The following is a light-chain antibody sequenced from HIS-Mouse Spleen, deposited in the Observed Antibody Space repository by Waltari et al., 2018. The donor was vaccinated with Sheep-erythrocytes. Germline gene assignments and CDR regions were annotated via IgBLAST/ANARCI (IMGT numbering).Light chain of an antibody. CDR2: EGS. J-gene: IGLJ2*01. CDR1: SSDVGSSTL. Sequence: QSALTQPASVSGSPGQSSTISCTGTSSDVGSSTLVSWYQQHPGKAPKLMIYEGSKRPSGVSNRFSGSKSGNTASLTISGLQAEDEADYYCCSYAGSSTFHVVFGGGTKLTVL. CDR3: CSYAGSSTFHVV. V-gene: IGLV2-23*03.